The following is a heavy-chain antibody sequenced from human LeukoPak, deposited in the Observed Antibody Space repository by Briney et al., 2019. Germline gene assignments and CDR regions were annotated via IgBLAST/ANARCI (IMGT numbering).Heavy chain of an antibody. V-gene: IGHV1-8*02. Sequence: ASVKVSCKASGYTFTSYGISWVRQATGQGPEWMGWMNPNSGNTGYAQKFQGRVTMTRNTSISTAYMELSSLRSEDTAVYYCASISATEAVPSIYYYYYYGMDVWGQGTTVTVSS. D-gene: IGHD5-12*01. J-gene: IGHJ6*02. CDR1: GYTFTSYG. CDR2: MNPNSGNT. CDR3: ASISATEAVPSIYYYYYYGMDV.